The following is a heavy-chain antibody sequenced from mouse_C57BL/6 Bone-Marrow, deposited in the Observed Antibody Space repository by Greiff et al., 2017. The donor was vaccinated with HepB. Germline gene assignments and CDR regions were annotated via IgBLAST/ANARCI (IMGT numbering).Heavy chain of an antibody. J-gene: IGHJ4*01. Sequence: EVQGVESGGGLVQPKGSLKLSCAASGFTFNTYAMHWVRQAPGKGLEWVARIRSKSSNYATYYADSVKDRFTISRDDSQSMLYLQMNNLKTEDTAMYYCVREEGITTVVRYYAMDYWGQGTSVTVSS. CDR3: VREEGITTVVRYYAMDY. V-gene: IGHV10-3*01. CDR1: GFTFNTYA. CDR2: IRSKSSNYAT. D-gene: IGHD1-1*01.